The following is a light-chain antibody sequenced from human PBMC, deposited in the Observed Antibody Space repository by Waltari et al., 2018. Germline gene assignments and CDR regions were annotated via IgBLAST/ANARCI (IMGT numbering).Light chain of an antibody. V-gene: IGKV1-12*01. Sequence: IQMTQSPSSVSASIGHRVTIPCRASQDVSTWVAWYQQKPGKAPNLLISAASSLQSGVPSRFSGSGSGTDFTLTISGLQPEDFTIYFCQQTDSFPLTFGGGTKVELK. CDR1: QDVSTW. J-gene: IGKJ4*01. CDR3: QQTDSFPLT. CDR2: AAS.